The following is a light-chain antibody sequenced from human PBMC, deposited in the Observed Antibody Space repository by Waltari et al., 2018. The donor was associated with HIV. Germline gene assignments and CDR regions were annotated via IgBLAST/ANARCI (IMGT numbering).Light chain of an antibody. CDR3: CAFADSCTRAVV. CDR1: TSDVGRNSL. Sequence: HSPLTQPPSVSGSLGQSITISCTVTTSDVGRNSLVSLYQLQPAKTPTHILYWGNQRRSGGSTVLSACYSGNTASLTISGGQGADEADYYYCAFADSCTRAVVFGGGTNLTVL. V-gene: IGLV2-23*01. J-gene: IGLJ2*01. CDR2: WGN.